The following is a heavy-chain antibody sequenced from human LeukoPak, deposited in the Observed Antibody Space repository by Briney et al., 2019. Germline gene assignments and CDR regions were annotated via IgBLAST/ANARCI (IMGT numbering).Heavy chain of an antibody. V-gene: IGHV4-39*01. D-gene: IGHD6-19*01. CDR3: ARWYSSGWYGGFDY. CDR2: IYYSGST. CDR1: GGSISSSSYY. Sequence: PSETLSLTCTVSGGSISSSSYYWGWIRQPPGKGLEWIGSIYYSGSTYYNPSLKSRVTISVDTSKNQFSLKLSSVTAADTAVYYCARWYSSGWYGGFDYWGQGTLVTVSS. J-gene: IGHJ4*02.